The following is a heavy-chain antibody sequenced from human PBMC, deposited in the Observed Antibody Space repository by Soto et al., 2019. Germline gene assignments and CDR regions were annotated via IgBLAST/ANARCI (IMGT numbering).Heavy chain of an antibody. V-gene: IGHV3-21*01. CDR1: GFTFSSYS. J-gene: IGHJ2*01. CDR2: ISSSSSYI. D-gene: IGHD5-12*01. Sequence: EVQLVESGGGLVKPGGSLRLSCAASGFTFSSYSMNWVRQAPGKGLEWVSSISSSSSYIYYADSMKGRFTISRDNAKNSLHLQMDSLRAEDTAVYYCASGVATFLVWYLDLWGRGTLVTVSS. CDR3: ASGVATFLVWYLDL.